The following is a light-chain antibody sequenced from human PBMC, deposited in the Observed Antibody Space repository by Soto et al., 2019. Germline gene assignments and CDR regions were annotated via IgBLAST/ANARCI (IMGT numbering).Light chain of an antibody. CDR3: QQTYRIPLT. CDR2: GAS. J-gene: IGKJ4*01. CDR1: QSVSSSY. V-gene: IGKV3-20*01. Sequence: EIVLTQSPGTLSLSPGERATLSFRASQSVSSSYLAWYQQKPGQAPRLLIYGASSRATGIPDRFSGSGSGTDFTLTISNLHPEDFATYSCQQTYRIPLTFGGGTKVDIK.